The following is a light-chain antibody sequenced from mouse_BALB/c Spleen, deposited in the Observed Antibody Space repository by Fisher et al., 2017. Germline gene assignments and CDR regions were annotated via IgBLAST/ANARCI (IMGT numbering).Light chain of an antibody. CDR3: HQRSSYLT. Sequence: DIVITQTPASLAVSLGQRATISCRASESVDNYGISFMNWFQQKPGQPPKLLIYAASNLESGIPARFSGSGSGTSFSFTINSMEAEDVATYYCHQRSSYLTFGAGTKLELK. V-gene: IGKV3-2*01. CDR1: ESVDNYGISF. J-gene: IGKJ5*01. CDR2: AAS.